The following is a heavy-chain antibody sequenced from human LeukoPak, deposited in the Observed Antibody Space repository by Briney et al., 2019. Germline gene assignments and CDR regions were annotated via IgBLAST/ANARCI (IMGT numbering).Heavy chain of an antibody. J-gene: IGHJ4*02. D-gene: IGHD3-22*01. CDR2: INQGGSEK. CDR3: ARIYDNSGYYDY. CDR1: GFTFSSYW. Sequence: GGSLRLSCAASGFTFSSYWMSWVRQAPGKGLEWVANINQGGSEKYYVDSVKGRFTISRDNAKNSLYLQMNSLRAEDTAVYYRARIYDNSGYYDYWGQGTLVTVSS. V-gene: IGHV3-7*04.